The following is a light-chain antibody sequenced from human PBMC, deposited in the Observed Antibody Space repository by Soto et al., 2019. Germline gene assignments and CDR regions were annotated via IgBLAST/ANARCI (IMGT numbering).Light chain of an antibody. Sequence: QSVLTQPASVSGSPGQSSTISCTGTSSDVGGYNYVSWYQQHPGKAPKLMIYEVSNRPSGDSNRFSGSKSGTTASLTISGIQAEDEADYYCSSYTSSSTYVFGTGTKVTVL. V-gene: IGLV2-14*01. CDR2: EVS. CDR3: SSYTSSSTYV. CDR1: SSDVGGYNY. J-gene: IGLJ1*01.